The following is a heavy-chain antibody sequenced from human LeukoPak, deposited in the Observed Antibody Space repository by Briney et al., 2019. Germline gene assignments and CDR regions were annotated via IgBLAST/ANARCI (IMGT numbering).Heavy chain of an antibody. J-gene: IGHJ5*02. CDR3: ARLPGRSRVDP. CDR1: GFTFSSYE. CDR2: ISSSGSTI. D-gene: IGHD3-10*01. Sequence: GGSLRLSCAASGFTFSSYEMNWVRQAPGKGLEWVSYISSSGSTIYYADSVKGRFTISRDNAKNSLYLQMHSLRAEDTALYYCARLPGRSRVDPWGQGTLVTVSS. V-gene: IGHV3-48*03.